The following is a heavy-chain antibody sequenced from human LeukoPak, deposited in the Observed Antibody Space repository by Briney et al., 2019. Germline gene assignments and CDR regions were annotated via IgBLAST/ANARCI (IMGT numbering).Heavy chain of an antibody. CDR2: INHSGST. V-gene: IGHV4-34*01. CDR3: ARGRATYDFWSGYLFDY. J-gene: IGHJ4*02. Sequence: PSETLSLTCAVYGGPFSGYYWNWIRQSPGKGLELIGEINHSGSTNYNPSLKSRVTISVDTSKNQFSLKLSSVTAADTAVYYCARGRATYDFWSGYLFDYWGQGTLVTVSS. D-gene: IGHD3-3*01. CDR1: GGPFSGYY.